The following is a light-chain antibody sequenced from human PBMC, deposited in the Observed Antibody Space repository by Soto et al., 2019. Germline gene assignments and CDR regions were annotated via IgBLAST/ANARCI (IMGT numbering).Light chain of an antibody. J-gene: IGKJ1*01. CDR2: GAS. CDR3: QQYGSSPWT. Sequence: EIVLTQSPGTLSLSPGERATLSCRASQSVSSSYLAWYQQKPGQAPRLRIYGASSRATGIPDRFSGSGSGTDFTLTISRLEPEDFAVYYCQQYGSSPWTFGQGTKEEIK. V-gene: IGKV3-20*01. CDR1: QSVSSSY.